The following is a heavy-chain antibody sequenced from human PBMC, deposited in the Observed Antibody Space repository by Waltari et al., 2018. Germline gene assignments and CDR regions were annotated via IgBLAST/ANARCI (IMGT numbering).Heavy chain of an antibody. D-gene: IGHD6-19*01. CDR1: GGSISSHY. CDR2: IYYSGST. CDR3: ASETYSSGWYVD. J-gene: IGHJ4*02. Sequence: QVQLQESGPGLVKPSETLSLTCTVSGGSISSHYWSWIRQPPGKGLEWIGYIYYSGSTNYNTARKSRGTIAVDTSKNQFSLKLSSVTAADTAVYYCASETYSSGWYVDWGQGTLVIVSS. V-gene: IGHV4-59*11.